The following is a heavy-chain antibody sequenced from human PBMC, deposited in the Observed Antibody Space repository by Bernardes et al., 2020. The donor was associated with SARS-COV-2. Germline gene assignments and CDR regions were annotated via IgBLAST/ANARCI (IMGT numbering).Heavy chain of an antibody. V-gene: IGHV3-20*04. D-gene: IGHD3-3*02. J-gene: IGHJ4*02. CDR2: VNRNGDYT. CDR1: GFTFDDYG. CDR3: VRQLAFCRPSGCSRIPNVFDS. Sequence: GGSLRLSCGASGFTFDDYGMGWFRQAPGKGPEWVSSVNRNGDYTDYAASVKGRFTISRDNARNSLFLQMNSLTVDDTAFYYCVRQLAFCRPSGCSRIPNVFDSWGRGILVTIAS.